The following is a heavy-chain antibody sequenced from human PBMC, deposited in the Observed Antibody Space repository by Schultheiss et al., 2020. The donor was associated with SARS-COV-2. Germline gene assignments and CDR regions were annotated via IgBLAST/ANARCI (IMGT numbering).Heavy chain of an antibody. CDR3: ARLREGLRFLEWLSYFDY. CDR2: IYYSGST. V-gene: IGHV4-39*01. Sequence: SETLSLTCTVSGGSVSSGSYYWSWIRQPPGKGLEWIGSIYYSGSTYYNPSLKSRVTISVDTSKNQFSLKLSSVTAADTAVYYCARLREGLRFLEWLSYFDYWGQGTLVTVSS. J-gene: IGHJ4*02. D-gene: IGHD3-3*01. CDR1: GGSVSSGSYY.